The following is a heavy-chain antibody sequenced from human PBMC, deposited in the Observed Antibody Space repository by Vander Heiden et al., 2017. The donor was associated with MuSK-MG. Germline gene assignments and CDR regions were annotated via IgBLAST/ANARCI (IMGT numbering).Heavy chain of an antibody. CDR3: ARANDFWSGYKAVYYFDY. D-gene: IGHD3-3*01. Sequence: EVQLVESGGGLVQPGGSLRLSCAASGFTFSSYEMNWVRQAPGKGLEWVSYISSSGSTIYYADSVKGRVTISRDNAKNSLYLQMNSLRAEETAVYYCARANDFWSGYKAVYYFDYWGQGTLVTVSS. J-gene: IGHJ4*02. CDR1: GFTFSSYE. V-gene: IGHV3-48*03. CDR2: ISSSGSTI.